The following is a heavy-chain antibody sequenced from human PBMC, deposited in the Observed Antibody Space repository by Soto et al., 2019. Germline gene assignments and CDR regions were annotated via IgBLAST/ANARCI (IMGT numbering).Heavy chain of an antibody. CDR2: ISAHNGNT. J-gene: IGHJ3*02. D-gene: IGHD3-22*01. CDR1: GYTFTSYG. V-gene: IGHV1-18*01. Sequence: AASVKVSCKASGYTFTSYGISWVRQAPGQGLEWMGWISAHNGNTKYAQKVQGRVTMTTDTSTSTAYMELRSLRSDDTAVYYCAREVYSSGINDAFAIWGQGTLVTVAS. CDR3: AREVYSSGINDAFAI.